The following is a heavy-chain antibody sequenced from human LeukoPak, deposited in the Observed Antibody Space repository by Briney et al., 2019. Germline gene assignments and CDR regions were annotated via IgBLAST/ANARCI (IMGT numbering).Heavy chain of an antibody. CDR2: ISPSGGST. D-gene: IGHD3-22*01. J-gene: IGHJ4*02. CDR1: GFTFSNYD. CDR3: ARDITGGYSFDY. Sequence: PGGSLRLSCAASGFTFSNYDMSWVRQAPGKGLEWVSGISPSGGSTNYADSVKGWFSISRDHSKHTLYLQMNSLRAEDTAVYYCARDITGGYSFDYWGQGALVTVSS. V-gene: IGHV3-23*01.